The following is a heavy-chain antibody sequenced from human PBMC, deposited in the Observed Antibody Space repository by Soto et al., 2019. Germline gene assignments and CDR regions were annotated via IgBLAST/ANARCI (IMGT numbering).Heavy chain of an antibody. J-gene: IGHJ4*02. CDR3: ARSPYSSSWYVFRPAVDY. Sequence: QVQLVQSGAEVKKPGSSVKVSCKASGGTFSSYAISWVRQAPGQGLEWMGGIIPIFGTANYAQKFQGRVKITADESTSTAYMELSSLRSEDTAVYYCARSPYSSSWYVFRPAVDYWGQGTLVTVSS. D-gene: IGHD6-13*01. V-gene: IGHV1-69*01. CDR2: IIPIFGTA. CDR1: GGTFSSYA.